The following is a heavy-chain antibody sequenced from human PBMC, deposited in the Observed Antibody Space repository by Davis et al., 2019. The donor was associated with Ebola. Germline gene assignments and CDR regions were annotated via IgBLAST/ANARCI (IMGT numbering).Heavy chain of an antibody. CDR1: GGSFSGYY. CDR3: ARWGPIFGVATRDYYYYYGMDV. CDR2: INHSGST. D-gene: IGHD3-3*01. J-gene: IGHJ6*02. Sequence: SETLSLTCAVYGGSFSGYYWSWIRQPPGKGLEWIGEINHSGSTNYNPSLKSRVTISVDRSKNQFSLKLSSVTAADTAVYYCARWGPIFGVATRDYYYYYGMDVWGQGTTVTVSS. V-gene: IGHV4-34*01.